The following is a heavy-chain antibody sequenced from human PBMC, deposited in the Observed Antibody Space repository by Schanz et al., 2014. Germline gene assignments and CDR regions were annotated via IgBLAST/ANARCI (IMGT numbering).Heavy chain of an antibody. CDR1: GFTFSSYA. CDR3: ARGGFGEVSYFDY. CDR2: ISSGGNP. Sequence: EVHLLESGGGLVPPGGSLRLSCAASGFTFSSYAMSWVRQAPGKGLEWVSSISSGGNPYYANSVKGRFGISRDNSENTLYLQMNSLRPEDTAVYYCARGGFGEVSYFDYWGQGTLVTVSS. D-gene: IGHD3-10*01. J-gene: IGHJ4*02. V-gene: IGHV3-23*01.